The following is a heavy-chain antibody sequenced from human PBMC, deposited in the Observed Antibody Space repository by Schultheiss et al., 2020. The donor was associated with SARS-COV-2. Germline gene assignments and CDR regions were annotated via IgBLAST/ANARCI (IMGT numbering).Heavy chain of an antibody. Sequence: GESLKISCAASGFTFSSYSMNWVRQAPGKGLEWVAVIWYDGSNKYYADSVKGRFTISRDNSKNTLYLQMNSLRAEDTAVYYCAREGIIWFGELFGSFDPWGQGTLVTV. CDR3: AREGIIWFGELFGSFDP. J-gene: IGHJ5*02. D-gene: IGHD3-10*01. CDR2: IWYDGSNK. V-gene: IGHV3-33*08. CDR1: GFTFSSYS.